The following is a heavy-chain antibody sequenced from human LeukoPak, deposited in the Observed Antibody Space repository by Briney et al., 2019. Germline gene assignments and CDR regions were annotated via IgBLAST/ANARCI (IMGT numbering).Heavy chain of an antibody. J-gene: IGHJ4*02. D-gene: IGHD4-23*01. CDR1: GYIFNAYY. Sequence: GASVKVSCKASGYIFNAYYLHWVRQAPGQGLEWMGWINPNSGGTNYAQKFQGRVTMTRDTSITTAYMELSRLRSDDTAVYYCARGSAVVGGGGPLFDYWGQGTLVTVSS. V-gene: IGHV1-2*02. CDR2: INPNSGGT. CDR3: ARGSAVVGGGGPLFDY.